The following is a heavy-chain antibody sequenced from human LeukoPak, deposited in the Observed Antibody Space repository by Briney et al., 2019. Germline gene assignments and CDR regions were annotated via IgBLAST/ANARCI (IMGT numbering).Heavy chain of an antibody. CDR1: GGSISSYN. D-gene: IGHD1-26*01. V-gene: IGHV4-59*01. CDR2: IYYSGTT. Sequence: SETLSLTCTVSGGSISSYNWSWIRQPPGKGLVWVGYIYYSGTTSYNPSLKGRVNISVDTSKNQFSLKLSSETAGDTAVYYCARGPGSGTYWAFDYWGQGTLVTVSS. CDR3: ARGPGSGTYWAFDY. J-gene: IGHJ4*02.